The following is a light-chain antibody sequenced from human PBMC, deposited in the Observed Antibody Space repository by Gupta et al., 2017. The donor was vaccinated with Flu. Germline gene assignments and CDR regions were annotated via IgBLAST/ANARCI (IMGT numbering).Light chain of an antibody. V-gene: IGLV2-14*01. Sequence: QSALTQPASVSGSPGQSITISCTGTSSDVGGYKYVSWYQQHPGKAPKLMICEVSNRPSGVSNRFAGSKSGNTASLTISGLQAEDEADYYCSSKTSSSTLVFGGGNKLTVL. CDR2: EVS. J-gene: IGLJ3*02. CDR1: SSDVGGYKY. CDR3: SSKTSSSTLV.